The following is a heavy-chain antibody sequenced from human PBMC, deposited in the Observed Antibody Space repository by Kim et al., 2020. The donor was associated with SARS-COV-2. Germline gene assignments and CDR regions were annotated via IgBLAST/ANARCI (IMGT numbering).Heavy chain of an antibody. Sequence: SVKVSCKASGGTFSSYAISWVRQSPGQGLEWMGGIIPIFGTANYAQKFQGRVTITADESTSTAYMELSSLRSEDTAVYYCAGLWFRELFPGYYYMDVWGKGTTVTVSS. CDR3: AGLWFRELFPGYYYMDV. CDR2: IIPIFGTA. V-gene: IGHV1-69*13. J-gene: IGHJ6*03. CDR1: GGTFSSYA. D-gene: IGHD3-10*01.